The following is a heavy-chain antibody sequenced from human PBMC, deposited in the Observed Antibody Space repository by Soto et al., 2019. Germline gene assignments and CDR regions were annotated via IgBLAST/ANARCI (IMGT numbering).Heavy chain of an antibody. CDR3: ASVSYDCGSGYYTPTFFDY. V-gene: IGHV1-18*04. CDR1: GYTFTSYG. Sequence: ASVKVSCRASGYTFTSYGISCVRQAPGQRLDGMGWISAYNGNTNYAKKLQGRVTMTTDTSTSTTYNELRSLRSDDTTVYYCASVSYDCGSGYYTPTFFDYWGQGTLVTVSS. CDR2: ISAYNGNT. J-gene: IGHJ4*02. D-gene: IGHD3-3*01.